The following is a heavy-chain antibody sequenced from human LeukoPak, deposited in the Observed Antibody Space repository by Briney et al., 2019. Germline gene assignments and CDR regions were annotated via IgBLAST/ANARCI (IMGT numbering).Heavy chain of an antibody. Sequence: LGESLKISCKGSGYSFTSYWIGWVRQMPGKGLEWMGIIYPGDSDTRYSPSFQGQVTISADKSISTAYLQWSSLKASDTAMYYCARLDCSGGSCYQGENYYWYFDLCGRGTLVTVSS. CDR2: IYPGDSDT. J-gene: IGHJ2*01. V-gene: IGHV5-51*01. CDR1: GYSFTSYW. D-gene: IGHD2-15*01. CDR3: ARLDCSGGSCYQGENYYWYFDL.